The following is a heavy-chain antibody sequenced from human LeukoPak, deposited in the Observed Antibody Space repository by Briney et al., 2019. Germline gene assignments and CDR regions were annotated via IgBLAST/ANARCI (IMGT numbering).Heavy chain of an antibody. CDR1: GFNFKNYD. D-gene: IGHD3-16*01. J-gene: IGHJ4*02. Sequence: GGSLRLSCAASGFNFKNYDFHWVRQVAGKRLEWVAGIGTVADTFYPDSVTGRFTISRENAKNSFYLQMNSLRAGDTAVYYCARGWGGHGRSWGALDFWGQGILVTVSS. CDR3: ARGWGGHGRSWGALDF. CDR2: IGTVADT. V-gene: IGHV3-13*01.